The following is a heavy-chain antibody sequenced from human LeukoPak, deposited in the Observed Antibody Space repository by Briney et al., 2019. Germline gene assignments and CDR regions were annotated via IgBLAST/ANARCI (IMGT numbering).Heavy chain of an antibody. D-gene: IGHD2-21*02. Sequence: GASVKVSCKASGYTFTSYDIKWVRQAPGQGLEWMGIINPSGGSTSYAQRFQGRVTMTRDTSTSTVYMELSSLRSEDTAVYYCARDGSYGGGDCYVDYWGQGTLVTVSS. J-gene: IGHJ4*02. V-gene: IGHV1-46*01. CDR3: ARDGSYGGGDCYVDY. CDR1: GYTFTSYD. CDR2: INPSGGST.